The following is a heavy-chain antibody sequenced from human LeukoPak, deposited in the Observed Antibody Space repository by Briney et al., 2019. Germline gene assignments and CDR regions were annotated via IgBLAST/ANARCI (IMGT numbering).Heavy chain of an antibody. D-gene: IGHD3-9*01. V-gene: IGHV3-23*01. CDR3: AKVYYDILTGYYPTPFDY. CDR1: GFTFSSYA. Sequence: GGSLRLSCAASGFTFSSYAMSWVRQAPGKGLEWVSAISGSGGSTYYADSVKGRFTISRDNSKNTLYLQMNSLRAEDTAVYYCAKVYYDILTGYYPTPFDYWGQGTLVTVSS. J-gene: IGHJ4*02. CDR2: ISGSGGST.